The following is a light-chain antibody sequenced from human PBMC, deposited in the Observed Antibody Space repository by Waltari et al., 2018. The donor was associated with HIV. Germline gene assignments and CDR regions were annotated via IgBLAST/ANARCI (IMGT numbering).Light chain of an antibody. CDR3: QQYYNWPYT. CDR1: QGVSSN. J-gene: IGKJ2*01. CDR2: GAS. Sequence: EIVMTQSPATLSVPPGERATLSCRASQGVSSNLAWYQQKPGQAPRLLICGASTRATGIPARFSGSGSGTEFTLTLSSLQSEDFAVYFCQQYYNWPYTFGQGTKLEIK. V-gene: IGKV3-15*01.